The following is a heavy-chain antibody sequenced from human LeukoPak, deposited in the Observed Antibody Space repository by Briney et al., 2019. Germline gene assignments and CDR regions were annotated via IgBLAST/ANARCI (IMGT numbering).Heavy chain of an antibody. D-gene: IGHD6-6*01. CDR2: VSGTGGRT. J-gene: IGHJ5*02. CDR1: GSTFRTYA. Sequence: GGSLSSSCQPSGSTFRTYAMSWVRKAPGKGLKWVSVVSGTGGRTYYADSVKGRFTISRDNSKNTLYLQMNSLRAEDTALYYCVKASSSSPQYNWFDAWGQGTLVTVSS. V-gene: IGHV3-23*01. CDR3: VKASSSSPQYNWFDA.